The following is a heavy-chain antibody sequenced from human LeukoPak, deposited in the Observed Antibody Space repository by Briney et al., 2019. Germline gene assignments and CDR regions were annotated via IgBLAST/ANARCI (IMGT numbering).Heavy chain of an antibody. CDR2: ISRSGSTK. D-gene: IGHD2-15*01. CDR3: ARVLRYCSGGNCYSGGLGYMDV. V-gene: IGHV3-11*01. J-gene: IGHJ6*03. CDR1: GFSFSSYA. Sequence: GGSLRLSCAASGFSFSSYAMRWIRQAPGKGLEWVSSISRSGSTKYYADSVKGRFTISRDNAKNSLFLQMNSLRAEDTAVYYCARVLRYCSGGNCYSGGLGYMDVWGKGTTVTISS.